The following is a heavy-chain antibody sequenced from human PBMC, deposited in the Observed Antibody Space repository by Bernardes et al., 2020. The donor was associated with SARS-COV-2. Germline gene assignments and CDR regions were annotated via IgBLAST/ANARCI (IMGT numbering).Heavy chain of an antibody. CDR1: GFTFSNSC. D-gene: IGHD2-21*02. Sequence: GGSLRLSCGASGFTFSNSCMHWVRQAPGKGLVWVSRINGGGSSTNYADSVKGRFTISRDNAKNTLYLQMNSLRPEDTALYYCVRGTGNYGDWDYWGQGTLVTVS. CDR2: INGGGSST. CDR3: VRGTGNYGDWDY. J-gene: IGHJ4*02. V-gene: IGHV3-74*01.